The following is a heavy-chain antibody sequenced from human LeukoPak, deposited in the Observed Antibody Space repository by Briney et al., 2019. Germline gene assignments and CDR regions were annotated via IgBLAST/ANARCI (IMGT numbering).Heavy chain of an antibody. CDR2: ISTVSTYT. Sequence: GGSLRLSCAASGFTFSDYSINWVRQAPGKGLEWVSSISTVSTYTNYADSVKGRFSISRDNAKGLLYLQMSNLRDEDTGVYYCARDASGYFHYYYVDVWGKGTTVTVSS. D-gene: IGHD3-3*01. V-gene: IGHV3-21*01. CDR3: ARDASGYFHYYYVDV. CDR1: GFTFSDYS. J-gene: IGHJ6*03.